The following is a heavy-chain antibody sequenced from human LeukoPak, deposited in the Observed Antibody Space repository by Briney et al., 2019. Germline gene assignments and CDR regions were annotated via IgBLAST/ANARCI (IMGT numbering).Heavy chain of an antibody. CDR3: ARDRRGPWSGYLVY. J-gene: IGHJ4*02. D-gene: IGHD3-3*01. Sequence: GGSLRLSCAASGFTFSSYWMSWVRQAPGKGLEWVANIKQDGSEKYYVDSVKGRFTISRDNAKNSLYLQMNSLRAEDTAVYYCARDRRGPWSGYLVYWGQGTPVTVSS. CDR1: GFTFSSYW. CDR2: IKQDGSEK. V-gene: IGHV3-7*01.